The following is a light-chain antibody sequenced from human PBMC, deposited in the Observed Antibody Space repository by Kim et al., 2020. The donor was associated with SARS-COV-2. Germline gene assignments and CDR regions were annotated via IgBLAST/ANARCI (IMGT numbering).Light chain of an antibody. J-gene: IGKJ1*01. Sequence: VTINCKSSQSVLFSSNNLNYLAWYQQKPGQPPKVLIYWASTRESGVPGRFSGSGSGADFTLTISSLQAEDVAVYYCQQYYSTPWTFGRGTKVDIK. CDR2: WAS. CDR1: QSVLFSSNNLNY. CDR3: QQYYSTPWT. V-gene: IGKV4-1*01.